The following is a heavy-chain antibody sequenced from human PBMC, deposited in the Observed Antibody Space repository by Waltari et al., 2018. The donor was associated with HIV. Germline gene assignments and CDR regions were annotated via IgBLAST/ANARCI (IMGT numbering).Heavy chain of an antibody. CDR2: MNPNSGNT. CDR3: ARNMVTTRQYDY. V-gene: IGHV1-8*01. Sequence: QVQLVQSGAEATKPGASVKVSCTASGYTFTSYDTNWVRQATGQGLEWMGWMNPNSGNTGYAQKFQGRVTMTRNTSISTAYMELSSLISEDTAVYYCARNMVTTRQYDYWGQGSLVTVSS. J-gene: IGHJ4*02. CDR1: GYTFTSYD. D-gene: IGHD4-17*01.